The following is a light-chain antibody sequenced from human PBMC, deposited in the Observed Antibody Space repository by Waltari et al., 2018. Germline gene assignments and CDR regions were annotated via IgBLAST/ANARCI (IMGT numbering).Light chain of an antibody. Sequence: DIQMTQSPSTLSASVGDRVTITCRASQSITNWLAWYQQKPGKAPKPRIYRASNLESGVPSRFSGSGSGTEFTLTISSLQPDDFATYYCQQYDNYWTFGQGTKVEIK. V-gene: IGKV1-5*03. CDR3: QQYDNYWT. CDR2: RAS. J-gene: IGKJ1*01. CDR1: QSITNW.